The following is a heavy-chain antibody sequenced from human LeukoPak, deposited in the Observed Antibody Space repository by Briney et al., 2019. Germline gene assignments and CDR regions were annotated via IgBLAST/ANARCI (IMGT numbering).Heavy chain of an antibody. CDR2: IYTSGST. J-gene: IGHJ6*02. Sequence: SETLSLTCTVSGGSISSYYWSWIRQPAGKGLEWIGRIYTSGSTNYNPSLKSRVTMSVDTSKNQFSLKLSSVTAADTAVYYCARDSCSSTSCYTPEDYYYYYGMDVWGQGTTVTVSS. CDR1: GGSISSYY. D-gene: IGHD2-2*02. CDR3: ARDSCSSTSCYTPEDYYYYYGMDV. V-gene: IGHV4-4*07.